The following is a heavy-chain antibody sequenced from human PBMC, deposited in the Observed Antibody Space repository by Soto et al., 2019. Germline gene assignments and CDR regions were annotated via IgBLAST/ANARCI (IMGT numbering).Heavy chain of an antibody. CDR1: GYTFTSYG. J-gene: IGHJ6*02. CDR2: ISAYNGNT. V-gene: IGHV1-18*01. Sequence: ASVKVSCKASGYTFTSYGISWVRQAPGQGLEWMGWISAYNGNTNYAQKLQGRVTMTTDTSTSTAYMELRSLRSDDTAVYYCVRSGGYDSTYYYYYYGMDVWGQGTTVTVSS. D-gene: IGHD5-12*01. CDR3: VRSGGYDSTYYYYYYGMDV.